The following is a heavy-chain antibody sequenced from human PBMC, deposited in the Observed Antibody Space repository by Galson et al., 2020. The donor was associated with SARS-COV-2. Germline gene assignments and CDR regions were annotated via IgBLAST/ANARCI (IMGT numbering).Heavy chain of an antibody. D-gene: IGHD7-27*01. CDR1: GGSFSDYY. Sequence: SETLSLTCAVYGGSFSDYYWTLIRQPPGKGLEWVGEIDHSGSTNSNPSLKSRVTISVDTSKNQFSLNLNSVTAADTAVYYCARADTLGIDYWGQGTLVTVSS. CDR2: IDHSGST. J-gene: IGHJ4*02. CDR3: ARADTLGIDY. V-gene: IGHV4-34*01.